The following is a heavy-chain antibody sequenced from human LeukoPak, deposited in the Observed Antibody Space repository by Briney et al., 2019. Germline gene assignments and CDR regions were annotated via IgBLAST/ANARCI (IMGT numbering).Heavy chain of an antibody. CDR2: IKQDGSEK. CDR3: ASHSSGYFG. Sequence: SSSGYYWGWVRQAPGKGLEWVANIKQDGSEKYYVDSVRGRFTISRDNAKNSLYLQMNSLRAEDTAVYYCASHSSGYFGWGQGTPVIVSS. J-gene: IGHJ4*02. CDR1: SSSGYY. D-gene: IGHD3-22*01. V-gene: IGHV3-7*01.